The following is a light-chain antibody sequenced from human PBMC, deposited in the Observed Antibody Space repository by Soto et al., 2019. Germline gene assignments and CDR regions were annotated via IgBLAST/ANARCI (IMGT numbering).Light chain of an antibody. CDR2: AVS. V-gene: IGKV3-20*01. CDR1: ELIRRNY. J-gene: IGKJ3*01. Sequence: EIVLTQSPGTLSLSPGERATLSCRASELIRRNYLGWYQQKVGQAPRLLIYAVSRRAAGIPDRFSGSGSGTDFTLIISRLEPEDFAVYYCHQYETTPPTFGPGTKVDIK. CDR3: HQYETTPPT.